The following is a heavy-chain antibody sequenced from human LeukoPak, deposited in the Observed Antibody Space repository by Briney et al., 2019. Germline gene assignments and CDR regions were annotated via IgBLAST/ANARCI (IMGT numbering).Heavy chain of an antibody. CDR2: IYYSGST. CDR1: GGSISSGGYY. D-gene: IGHD4-17*01. CDR3: ARERATVTDY. Sequence: SETLSLTCTVSGGSISSGGYYWSWIRQHPGKGLEWIGYIYYSGSTYYNPSLKSRVTISVDTSKNQLSLKLSSVTAADTAVYYCARERATVTDYWGQGTLVTVSS. V-gene: IGHV4-31*03. J-gene: IGHJ4*02.